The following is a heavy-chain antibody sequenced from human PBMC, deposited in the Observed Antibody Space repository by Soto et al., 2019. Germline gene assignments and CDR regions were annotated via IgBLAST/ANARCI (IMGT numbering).Heavy chain of an antibody. J-gene: IGHJ6*02. D-gene: IGHD3-16*01. CDR1: GFTFSSYW. Sequence: PGGSLRLSCAASGFTFSSYWMSWVRQAPGKGLEWVANIKQDGSEKYYVDSVKGRFTISRDNAKNSLYLQMNSLRAEDTAAYYCARDIWRWVNNVYYYYGMDVWGQGTTVTVSS. CDR3: ARDIWRWVNNVYYYYGMDV. CDR2: IKQDGSEK. V-gene: IGHV3-7*01.